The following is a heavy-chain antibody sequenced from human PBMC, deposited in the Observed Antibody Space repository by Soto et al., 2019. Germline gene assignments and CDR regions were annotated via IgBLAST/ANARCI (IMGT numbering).Heavy chain of an antibody. CDR2: IIPIFGTT. CDR3: ARDLQYCISTSCQGYGMDV. J-gene: IGHJ6*02. V-gene: IGHV1-69*12. CDR1: GGTVSSNA. Sequence: QVQLVQSGAEVKKPGSSVKVSCKASGGTVSSNAINWVRQAPGQGLEWMGGIIPIFGTTNSAQKFQGRVTITADESTNTADMELSSLRSEDTAVYYCARDLQYCISTSCQGYGMDVWGQGTAVTVSS. D-gene: IGHD2-2*01.